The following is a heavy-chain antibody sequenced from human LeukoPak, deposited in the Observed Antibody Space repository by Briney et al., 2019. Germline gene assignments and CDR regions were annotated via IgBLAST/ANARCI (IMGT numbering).Heavy chain of an antibody. V-gene: IGHV1-2*02. J-gene: IGHJ4*02. D-gene: IGHD5-12*01. CDR2: INPNSGGT. CDR3: AKNPYEYYFDF. Sequence: GASVKVSCKASGYTFTCYYMHWLRQAPGQGLEWMGWINPNSGGTNYAQKFQGRVTMTRDTSISTAYMELSRLRSDDTAVYYCAKNPYEYYFDFWGQGTPVTVSS. CDR1: GYTFTCYY.